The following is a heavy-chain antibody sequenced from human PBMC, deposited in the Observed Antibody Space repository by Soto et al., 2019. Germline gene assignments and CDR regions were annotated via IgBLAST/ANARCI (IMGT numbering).Heavy chain of an antibody. V-gene: IGHV4-30-4*02. CDR1: GGSISSGDYY. D-gene: IGHD3-10*01. J-gene: IGHJ5*02. CDR3: ARDPGSGRYYGWFDP. CDR2: IYYSGST. Sequence: PSETLSLTCTVSGGSISSGDYYWSWIRQPPGKGLEWIGYIYYSGSTYYNPSLKSRVTISVDTSKNQFSLKLSSVTAADTAVYYCARDPGSGRYYGWFDPWGQGTLVTVSS.